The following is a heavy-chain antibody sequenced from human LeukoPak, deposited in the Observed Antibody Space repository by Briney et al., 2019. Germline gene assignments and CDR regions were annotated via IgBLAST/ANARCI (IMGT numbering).Heavy chain of an antibody. V-gene: IGHV3-23*01. Sequence: GGSLRLSCVASGFTFSSYSMSWVRQAPGKGLEWVSTISGGGGSTYYADSVKGRFTISRDNSKNTLYLQVNSLGAEDTAVYYCAKGGKWDVTPFDYWGQGTLVTVSS. D-gene: IGHD1-26*01. CDR2: ISGGGGST. CDR1: GFTFSSYS. CDR3: AKGGKWDVTPFDY. J-gene: IGHJ4*02.